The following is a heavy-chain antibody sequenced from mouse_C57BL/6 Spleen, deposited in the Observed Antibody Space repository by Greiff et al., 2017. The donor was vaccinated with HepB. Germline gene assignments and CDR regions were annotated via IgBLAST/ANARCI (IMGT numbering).Heavy chain of an antibody. V-gene: IGHV5-9-1*02. D-gene: IGHD2-4*01. CDR3: TRAADYYYAMDY. J-gene: IGHJ4*01. Sequence: EVKVVESGEGLVKPGGSLKLSCAASGFTFSSYAMSWVRQTPEKRLEWVAYISSGGDYIYYADTVKGRFTISRDNARNTLYLQMSSLKSEDTAMYYCTRAADYYYAMDYWGQGTSVTVSS. CDR1: GFTFSSYA. CDR2: ISSGGDYI.